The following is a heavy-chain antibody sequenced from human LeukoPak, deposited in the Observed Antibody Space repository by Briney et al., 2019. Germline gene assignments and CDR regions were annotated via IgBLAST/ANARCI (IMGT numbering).Heavy chain of an antibody. CDR2: INGDGSTT. J-gene: IGHJ4*02. V-gene: IGHV3-74*01. Sequence: GGSLRLSCAASGSTFSIYWMHWVRQAPGKGLGWVSRINGDGSTTNYADSVKGRFSISRDNAKKTLYLQMNSLRVEDTAVYYCARELLFDYWGQGTLVTVSS. D-gene: IGHD1-26*01. CDR3: ARELLFDY. CDR1: GSTFSIYW.